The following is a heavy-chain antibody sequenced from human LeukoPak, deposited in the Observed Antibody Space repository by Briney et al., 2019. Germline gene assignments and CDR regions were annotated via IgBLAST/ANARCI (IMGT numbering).Heavy chain of an antibody. Sequence: PGGSLGLSCAASGFTFSSYAMSWVRQAPGKGLEWVSAISGSGGSTYYADSVKGRFTISRDNSKNTLYLQMNSLRAEDTAVYYCAKDQGYCSGGSCSYFDYWGQGTLVTVSS. V-gene: IGHV3-23*01. CDR3: AKDQGYCSGGSCSYFDY. D-gene: IGHD2-15*01. CDR1: GFTFSSYA. CDR2: ISGSGGST. J-gene: IGHJ4*02.